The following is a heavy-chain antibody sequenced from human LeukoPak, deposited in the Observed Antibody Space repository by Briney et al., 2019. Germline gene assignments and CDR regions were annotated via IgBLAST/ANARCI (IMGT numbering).Heavy chain of an antibody. J-gene: IGHJ6*03. CDR3: ARVGVSSHYYYYMDV. Sequence: SETLSLTCTVSGGSISSYYWSWIRQPPGKGLEWIGYIYYSGSTNYNPSLKSRVTISVDASKNQFSLKMSSVTAADTGVYYCARVGVSSHYYYYMDVWRKGTTVTVSS. CDR2: IYYSGST. D-gene: IGHD3-16*02. V-gene: IGHV4-59*01. CDR1: GGSISSYY.